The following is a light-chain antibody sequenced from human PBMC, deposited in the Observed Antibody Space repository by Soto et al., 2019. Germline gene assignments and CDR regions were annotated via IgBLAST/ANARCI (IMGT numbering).Light chain of an antibody. CDR3: QQYVSSPRT. CDR2: GAS. CDR1: QSVSSNY. V-gene: IGKV3-20*01. J-gene: IGKJ1*01. Sequence: IVLTQSPGTLSLSPGERATLSCRASQSVSSNYLAWYQQKPGQAPRLLIYGASSRATGIPDRFSGSGSGTDFTLTISRLEPEDFAVYYCQQYVSSPRTFGQGTQL.